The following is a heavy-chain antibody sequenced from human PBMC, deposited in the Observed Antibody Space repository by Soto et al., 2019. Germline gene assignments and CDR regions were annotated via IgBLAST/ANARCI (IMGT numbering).Heavy chain of an antibody. CDR3: ASDLGILGHTPGAFDI. CDR1: GFTFSSYG. V-gene: IGHV3-33*01. D-gene: IGHD1-26*01. Sequence: QVQLVESGGGVVQPGSSLRLSCAASGFTFSSYGMHWVRQAPGKGLEWVAVIWYDGSNKYYADSVKGRFTISRDNSKNTLYLQMNSLRAEDTAVYYVASDLGILGHTPGAFDIWGQGTMVTVSS. J-gene: IGHJ3*02. CDR2: IWYDGSNK.